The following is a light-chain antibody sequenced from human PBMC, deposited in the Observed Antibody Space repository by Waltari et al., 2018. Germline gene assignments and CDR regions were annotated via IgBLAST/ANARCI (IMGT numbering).Light chain of an antibody. V-gene: IGKV3-11*01. CDR1: QNVGSQ. CDR3: QQRDSWPLT. J-gene: IGKJ4*01. Sequence: ELALTQPPATLSLSPGARAALSGRASQNVGSQLAWYQQRPGQAPRLLIDDVSNRATGIPARFSGSGSGTDFTLTISSLEPEDFAVYYCQQRDSWPLTFGGGTKVEIK. CDR2: DVS.